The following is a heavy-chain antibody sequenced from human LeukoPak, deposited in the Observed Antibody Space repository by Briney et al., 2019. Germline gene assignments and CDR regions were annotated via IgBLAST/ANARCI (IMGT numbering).Heavy chain of an antibody. CDR3: ARDLRVGGSSGWYAFDV. D-gene: IGHD6-19*01. J-gene: IGHJ3*01. V-gene: IGHV4-59*01. Sequence: SETLSLTCTVSGGSISSYYWSWIRQPPGKGLEWIGYLYYGGSTTYNPSLKSRVTISIDTSKNQFSLKLSSVTAADTAVYYCARDLRVGGSSGWYAFDVWGQGTMVTVSS. CDR2: LYYGGST. CDR1: GGSISSYY.